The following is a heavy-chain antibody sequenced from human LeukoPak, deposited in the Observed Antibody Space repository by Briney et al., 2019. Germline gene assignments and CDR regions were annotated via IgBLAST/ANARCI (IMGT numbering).Heavy chain of an antibody. CDR1: GFTFDDYA. J-gene: IGHJ4*02. CDR3: AKDPRSSSWSIFDY. CDR2: ISWNSGSI. Sequence: GGSLRLSCAASGFTFDDYAMHWVRQAPGKGLEWVSGISWNSGSIGYADSVKGRFTISRDNAKNSLYLQMNSLRAEDTALYYCAKDPRSSSWSIFDYWGQGTLVTVSS. V-gene: IGHV3-9*01. D-gene: IGHD6-13*01.